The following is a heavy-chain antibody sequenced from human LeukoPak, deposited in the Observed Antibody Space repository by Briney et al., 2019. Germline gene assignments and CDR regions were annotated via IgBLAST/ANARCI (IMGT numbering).Heavy chain of an antibody. CDR2: IYHSGST. CDR3: ARYYYDSSGSIDY. Sequence: PSETLSLTCAVSGGSISSTNWWNWVRQPPGKGLEWIGEIYHSGSTNYNSSLKSRVTISVDKSKNQVSLKLSSVTAADTAMYYCARYYYDSSGSIDYWGQGTLVTASS. CDR1: GGSISSTNW. J-gene: IGHJ4*02. V-gene: IGHV4-4*02. D-gene: IGHD3-22*01.